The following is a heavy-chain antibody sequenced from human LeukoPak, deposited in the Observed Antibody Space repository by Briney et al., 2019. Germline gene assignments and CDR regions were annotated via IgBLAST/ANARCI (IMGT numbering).Heavy chain of an antibody. CDR2: ISYDGSNK. V-gene: IGHV3-30*01. Sequence: PGGSLRLSCAASGFTFSSYAMHWVRQAPGKGLEWVAVISYDGSNKYYADSVKGRFTISRDNSKSTLYLQMNSLRAEDTAVYYCARDWASGYIDYWGQGTLVTVSS. CDR3: ARDWASGYIDY. CDR1: GFTFSSYA. J-gene: IGHJ4*02. D-gene: IGHD3-3*01.